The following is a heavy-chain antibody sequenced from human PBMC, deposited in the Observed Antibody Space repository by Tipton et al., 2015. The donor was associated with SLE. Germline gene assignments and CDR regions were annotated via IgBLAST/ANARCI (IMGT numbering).Heavy chain of an antibody. CDR1: GFTFSSYG. D-gene: IGHD3-3*01. Sequence: SLRLSCAASGFTFSSYGMHWVRQAPGKGLVWVSRDSHDDSGTKYADSVKGRFTMSRDNAKNTVYLQMNSLRGDDAAVYYCARGNVWSGYYDFWGQGTLVAVSS. CDR3: ARGNVWSGYYDF. CDR2: DSHDDSGT. V-gene: IGHV3-74*03. J-gene: IGHJ4*02.